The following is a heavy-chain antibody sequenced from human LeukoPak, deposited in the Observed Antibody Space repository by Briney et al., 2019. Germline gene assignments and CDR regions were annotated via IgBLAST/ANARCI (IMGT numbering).Heavy chain of an antibody. CDR2: ISGSGDST. CDR1: GFTFSNYV. Sequence: QPGGSLRLSCAASGFTFSNYVMNWVRQAPRKGLKWVSGISGSGDSTYYADSVKGRFTISRDNSKNTLFLQMNSLRAEYTAAYYCAKVRAPSGWFNSDYWGQGTLVTVSS. D-gene: IGHD6-19*01. CDR3: AKVRAPSGWFNSDY. V-gene: IGHV3-23*01. J-gene: IGHJ4*02.